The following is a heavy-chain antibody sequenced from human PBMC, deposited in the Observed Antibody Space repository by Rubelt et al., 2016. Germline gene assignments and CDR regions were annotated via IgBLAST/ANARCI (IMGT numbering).Heavy chain of an antibody. Sequence: EVQLVESGGGLVQPGRSLRLSCAASGFTFDDYAMHWVRQAPGKGLELVSGISWNSGSIGYADSVKGRFTSSEDNAKNSLYLQMNSLRAEDTAVYYCATIGGYSYGYIPEGDYWGQGTLVTVSS. CDR2: ISWNSGSI. J-gene: IGHJ4*02. D-gene: IGHD5-18*01. CDR1: GFTFDDYA. CDR3: ATIGGYSYGYIPEGDY. V-gene: IGHV3-9*01.